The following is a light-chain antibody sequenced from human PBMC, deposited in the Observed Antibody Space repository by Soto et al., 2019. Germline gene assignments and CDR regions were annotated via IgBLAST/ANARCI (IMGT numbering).Light chain of an antibody. J-gene: IGLJ1*01. CDR2: GNR. CDR1: ASTTGAGYD. V-gene: IGLV1-40*01. Sequence: QSVLTQPPSVSGAPGQRVTTSCPGPASTTGAGYDVHWYQQFPGTAPKLLIYGNRNRPSGVPDRFSGSKSGTSASLAITGLQAEDEAAYYCQSCDSSLSGSGVFGTGTKVTVL. CDR3: QSCDSSLSGSGV.